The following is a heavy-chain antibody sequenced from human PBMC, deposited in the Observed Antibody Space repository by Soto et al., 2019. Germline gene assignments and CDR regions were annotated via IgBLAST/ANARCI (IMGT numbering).Heavy chain of an antibody. V-gene: IGHV3-7*01. Sequence: EVPLVESGGDLVQPGESLKLSCAASGFTFSSYWMSWVRQAPGKGLEWVANIKQDGSEKYYVDSVKGRFTISRDNAKNSLYLQVNSLRAEDTAVYYCARDCSGASCALSYGMDVWGQGTTVTVSS. CDR3: ARDCSGASCALSYGMDV. CDR2: IKQDGSEK. CDR1: GFTFSSYW. J-gene: IGHJ6*02. D-gene: IGHD2-15*01.